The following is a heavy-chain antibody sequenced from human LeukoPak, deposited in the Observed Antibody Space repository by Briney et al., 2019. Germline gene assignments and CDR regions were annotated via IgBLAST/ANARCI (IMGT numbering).Heavy chain of an antibody. J-gene: IGHJ3*02. CDR3: AKKLPWGAFDI. Sequence: GSLRLSCAASGFTSSSYSMNWVRQAPGKGLEWVSSISSSSYIYYADSVKGRFTISRDNAKNSLYLQMNSLRAEDTAVYYCAKKLPWGAFDIWGQGTMVTVSS. CDR1: GFTSSSYS. D-gene: IGHD5-24*01. CDR2: ISSSSYI. V-gene: IGHV3-21*01.